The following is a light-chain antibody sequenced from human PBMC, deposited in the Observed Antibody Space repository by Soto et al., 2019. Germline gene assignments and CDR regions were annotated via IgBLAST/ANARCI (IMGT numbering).Light chain of an antibody. J-gene: IGLJ3*02. V-gene: IGLV4-69*01. Sequence: QPVLTQSPSASASLGASVKLTCTLSSGHSSYAIARHQQQPEKGPRYLMKLSSDGSHTKGDGIPDRFSGSSSGAERFLTISSLQSEDEADYYCQTWGTGIQVFGGGTKLTVL. CDR2: LSSDGSH. CDR3: QTWGTGIQV. CDR1: SGHSSYA.